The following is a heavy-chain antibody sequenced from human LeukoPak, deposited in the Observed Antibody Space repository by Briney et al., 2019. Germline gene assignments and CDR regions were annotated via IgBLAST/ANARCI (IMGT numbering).Heavy chain of an antibody. J-gene: IGHJ3*02. V-gene: IGHV3-23*01. CDR1: GFTFSDFA. D-gene: IGHD5-18*01. Sequence: GGSLRLSCTASGFTFSDFAMSWVRQAPGKGLEWVSAISGSDDTTYYADSVKGRFTISRDNSKNTLYLQMNSLRAEDTALYYCAKDGFGYRDAFDIWGQGTMVTVSS. CDR2: ISGSDDTT. CDR3: AKDGFGYRDAFDI.